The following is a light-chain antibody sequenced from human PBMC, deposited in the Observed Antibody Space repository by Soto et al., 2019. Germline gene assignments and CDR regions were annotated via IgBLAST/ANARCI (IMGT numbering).Light chain of an antibody. V-gene: IGKV3-20*01. CDR3: HQYGSSPLT. J-gene: IGKJ3*01. CDR2: GAS. CDR1: QTVTSSY. Sequence: EIVLTQSPGTLSLSPGERATLTCRASQTVTSSYLAWYQQKPGQAPRLLMYGASSRATGIPDRFRGSGSGTDFTLTISRLEPEDFAVYYCHQYGSSPLTFGPGTKVDIK.